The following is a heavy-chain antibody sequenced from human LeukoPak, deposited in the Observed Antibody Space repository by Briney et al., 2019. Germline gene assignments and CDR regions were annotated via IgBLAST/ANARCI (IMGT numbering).Heavy chain of an antibody. CDR3: AYHFGGQTPFRDY. D-gene: IGHD3-16*01. Sequence: SETLSLTCTVSGGSISSYYWSWIRQPPGKGLEWIGEINHSGSTNYNPSLKSRVTISVDTSKNQFSLKLSSVTAADTAVYYCAYHFGGQTPFRDYWGQGTLVTVSS. CDR1: GGSISSYY. CDR2: INHSGST. V-gene: IGHV4-34*01. J-gene: IGHJ4*02.